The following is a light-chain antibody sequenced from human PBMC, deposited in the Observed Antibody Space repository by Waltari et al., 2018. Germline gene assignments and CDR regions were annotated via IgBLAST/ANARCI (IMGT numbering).Light chain of an antibody. CDR1: SSDVGGYNY. CDR3: SSYTTSDTLI. Sequence: QSALTQPASVSGSPGQSLTISCTGTSSDVGGYNYVSWYQQHPGGAPRLMIYGVTNRPSGVSIRVSGSKSGNTASLTISGLQPEDEAYYYCSSYTTSDTLIFAGGTKLTVL. J-gene: IGLJ2*01. CDR2: GVT. V-gene: IGLV2-14*03.